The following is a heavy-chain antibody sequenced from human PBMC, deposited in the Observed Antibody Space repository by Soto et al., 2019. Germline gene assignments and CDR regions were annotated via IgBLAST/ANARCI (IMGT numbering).Heavy chain of an antibody. CDR1: GFTFSSYW. V-gene: IGHV3-7*03. J-gene: IGHJ5*02. Sequence: EVQLVESGGGLVQPGGSLRLSCAASGFTFSSYWMSWVRQAPGKGLEWVAGIKQDGSEKFCVDSVKGRFTISRDNAKNSLFLQMNSLRAEDTAVYYCARDMGSGCCDPWGQGTLVTVSS. CDR3: ARDMGSGCCDP. CDR2: IKQDGSEK. D-gene: IGHD3-9*01.